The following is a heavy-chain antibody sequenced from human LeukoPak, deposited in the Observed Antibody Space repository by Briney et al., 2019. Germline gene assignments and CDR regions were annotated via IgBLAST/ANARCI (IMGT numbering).Heavy chain of an antibody. J-gene: IGHJ4*02. CDR2: IRYDGSNK. CDR1: GFTFSSYG. CDR3: AKGQWLVQNYFDY. V-gene: IGHV3-30*02. D-gene: IGHD6-19*01. Sequence: GGSLRLSCAASGFTFSSYGMHWVRQAPGKGLEWVAFIRYDGSNKYYADSVKGRFTISRDNSKNTLYLQMNGLRAEDTAAYYCAKGQWLVQNYFDYWGQGTLVTVSS.